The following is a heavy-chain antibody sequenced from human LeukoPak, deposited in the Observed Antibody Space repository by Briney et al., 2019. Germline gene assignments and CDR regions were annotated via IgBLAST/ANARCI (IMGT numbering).Heavy chain of an antibody. D-gene: IGHD2-15*01. CDR2: ISSSGSTT. J-gene: IGHJ4*02. V-gene: IGHV3-48*04. CDR1: GFAFSTFG. Sequence: QPGGSLRLSCAASGFAFSTFGMNWVPQAPGKGLEWVSDISSSGSTTYYADSVKGRFTISRDNAKNSLYLQMNSLRAEDTAVYYCARGYCSGGSCYFDYWGQGTLVTVSS. CDR3: ARGYCSGGSCYFDY.